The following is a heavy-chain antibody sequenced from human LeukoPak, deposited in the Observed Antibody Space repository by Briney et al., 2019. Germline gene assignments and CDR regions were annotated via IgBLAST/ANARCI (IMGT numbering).Heavy chain of an antibody. CDR2: IYSGGAT. CDR3: ARGGGYTTGWYGEA. J-gene: IGHJ5*02. Sequence: GGSLRLSCAASGFTVSSSYMSWVRQAPGKGLEWVSVIYSGGATDYGDSVKGRFSISRDNSKNTLYLQMNSLRADDTAVYYCARGGGYTTGWYGEAWGQGTLVTASS. V-gene: IGHV3-53*01. D-gene: IGHD6-19*01. CDR1: GFTVSSSY.